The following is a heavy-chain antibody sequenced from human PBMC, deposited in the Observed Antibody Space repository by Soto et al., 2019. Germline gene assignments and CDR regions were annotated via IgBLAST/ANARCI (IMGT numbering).Heavy chain of an antibody. CDR1: GFTFSSYW. Sequence: GGSLRLSCAASGFTFSSYWMHWVRQAPGKGLVWVSHINTDGSRTSYADSVKGRFTISRDNAKNTLYLQMNSLRVEDTAVYYCARGWATSGYPWGQGTLVTVSS. J-gene: IGHJ5*02. D-gene: IGHD1-26*01. CDR2: INTDGSRT. V-gene: IGHV3-74*01. CDR3: ARGWATSGYP.